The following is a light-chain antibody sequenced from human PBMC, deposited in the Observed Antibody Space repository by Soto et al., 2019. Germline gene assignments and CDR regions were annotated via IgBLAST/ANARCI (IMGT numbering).Light chain of an antibody. CDR2: GAS. CDR1: QSVSSSY. V-gene: IGKV3-20*01. CDR3: QQYGQT. Sequence: EIVLTQSPGTLSLSPGERATLSCRASQSVSSSYLAWYQQKPGQAPRLLIYGASSRATGIPDRFSGSGSGTDFPLTISRLEPEDFAVYYCQQYGQTVGQGTRLEI. J-gene: IGKJ5*01.